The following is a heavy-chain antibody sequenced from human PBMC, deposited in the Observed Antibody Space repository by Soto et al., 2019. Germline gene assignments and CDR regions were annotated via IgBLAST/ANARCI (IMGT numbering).Heavy chain of an antibody. Sequence: SETLALSCAVSGYSISSGYYGGWIRQPPGKGLEWIGSIYHSGSTYYNPSLKSRVTISVDTSKNQFSLKLSSVTAADTAVYYCARSGAYYYDSSGYSYWGQGTLVTVSS. CDR3: ARSGAYYYDSSGYSY. V-gene: IGHV4-38-2*01. CDR2: IYHSGST. J-gene: IGHJ4*02. D-gene: IGHD3-22*01. CDR1: GYSISSGYY.